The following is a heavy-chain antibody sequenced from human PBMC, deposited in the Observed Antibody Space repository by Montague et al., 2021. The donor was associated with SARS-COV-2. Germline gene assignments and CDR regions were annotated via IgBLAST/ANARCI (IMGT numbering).Heavy chain of an antibody. V-gene: IGHV4-39*01. CDR2: IYFSGSS. CDR1: GSSVSSSGYY. J-gene: IGHJ5*02. Sequence: SETLSLTCTVSGSSVSSSGYYWGWIRQPPGKGLEWIGSIYFSGSSYYNPSLKSRVSISVDTSKNQFSLRLSSVTSADTAVYYCARHRGGGLVVAAPNWFDPWGQGTLVTVSS. D-gene: IGHD2-15*01. CDR3: ARHRGGGLVVAAPNWFDP.